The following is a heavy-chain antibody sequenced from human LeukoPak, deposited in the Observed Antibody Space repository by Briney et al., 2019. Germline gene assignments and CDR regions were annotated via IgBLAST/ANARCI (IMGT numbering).Heavy chain of an antibody. CDR2: IYHSGST. D-gene: IGHD3-10*01. CDR1: GGSIDSNNW. Sequence: SETLSLTCAVSGGSIDSNNWWSWVRPPPGKGLEWIGEIYHSGSTNYNPSLKSRVTILVDKSKNQFSLKLSSVTAADTAVYYCARDSTGSGTYSKIDYWGQGILVTVSS. V-gene: IGHV4-4*02. CDR3: ARDSTGSGTYSKIDY. J-gene: IGHJ4*02.